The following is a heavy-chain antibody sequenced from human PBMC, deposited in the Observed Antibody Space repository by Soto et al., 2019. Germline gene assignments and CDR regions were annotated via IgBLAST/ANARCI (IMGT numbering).Heavy chain of an antibody. V-gene: IGHV3-9*01. Sequence: EVQLVESGGGLVQPGRSLRLSCAASGFTFDDFAMHWVRQVPGKGLEWVSSIDWNGSHIAYAHSAKGRSTISRDNAKSSLSQQMNNRRAEETALYYCAKAPRQRLTSSVFDYWGQGTL. D-gene: IGHD3-9*01. CDR2: IDWNGSHI. J-gene: IGHJ4*02. CDR1: GFTFDDFA. CDR3: AKAPRQRLTSSVFDY.